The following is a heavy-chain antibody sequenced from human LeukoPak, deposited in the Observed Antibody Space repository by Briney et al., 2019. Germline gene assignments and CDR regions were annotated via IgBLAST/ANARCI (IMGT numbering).Heavy chain of an antibody. V-gene: IGHV1-18*01. Sequence: VSVKVSCKASGYTFTSYGISWVRQAPGQGLEWMGWISAYNGNTNYAQKLQGRVTMTTDTSTSTAYMELRSLRSDDTAVYYCARDQKRAAAGTFDYWGQGTLVTVSS. J-gene: IGHJ4*02. CDR1: GYTFTSYG. CDR3: ARDQKRAAAGTFDY. D-gene: IGHD6-13*01. CDR2: ISAYNGNT.